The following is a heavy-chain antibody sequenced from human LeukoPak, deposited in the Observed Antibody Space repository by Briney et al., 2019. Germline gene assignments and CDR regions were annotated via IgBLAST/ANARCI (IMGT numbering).Heavy chain of an antibody. V-gene: IGHV4-59*01. CDR2: IYYSGST. CDR1: GGSISSYY. D-gene: IGHD6-19*01. CDR3: ASTRLGQWLVYYFDY. J-gene: IGHJ4*02. Sequence: SETPSLTCTVSGGSISSYYWSWIRQPPGKGLEWIGYIYYSGSTNYNPSLKSRVTISVDTSKNQFSLKLSSVTAADTAVYYCASTRLGQWLVYYFDYWGQGTLVTVSS.